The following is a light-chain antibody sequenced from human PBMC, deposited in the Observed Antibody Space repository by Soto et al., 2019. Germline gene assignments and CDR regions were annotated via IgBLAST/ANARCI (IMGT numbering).Light chain of an antibody. Sequence: EIVMTQSPATLSVSPGERATLSCRASQSVSSNLAWYQQKPGQAPRLLIYGASTRATGIPSRFSGSGSGTEFPLTISSLQSEDFAVYYCHQYNNWPPDTFGHGTKLEIK. V-gene: IGKV3-15*01. CDR3: HQYNNWPPDT. J-gene: IGKJ2*01. CDR2: GAS. CDR1: QSVSSN.